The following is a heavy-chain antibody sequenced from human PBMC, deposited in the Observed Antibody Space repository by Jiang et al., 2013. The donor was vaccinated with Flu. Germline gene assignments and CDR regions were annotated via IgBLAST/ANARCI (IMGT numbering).Heavy chain of an antibody. CDR2: VSPYNGNR. CDR3: ARMFDYGDYDSYYYGMDV. Sequence: EVKKPGASVTVSCKASGYTFTSYAFSWVRQAPGQGLEWVGWVSPYNGNRNYTEKLQGRVTMTTDKSTSTVYMELRSLRSDDTAVYYCARMFDYGDYDSYYYGMDVWGQGTTVIVSS. D-gene: IGHD4-17*01. V-gene: IGHV1-18*01. CDR1: GYTFTSYA. J-gene: IGHJ6*02.